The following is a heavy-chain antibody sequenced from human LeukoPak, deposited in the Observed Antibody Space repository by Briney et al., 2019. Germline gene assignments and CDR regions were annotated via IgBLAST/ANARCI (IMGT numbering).Heavy chain of an antibody. D-gene: IGHD6-19*01. CDR2: IYYSGST. CDR1: GGSISSYY. V-gene: IGHV4-59*01. CDR3: AREIGSGVRFDP. Sequence: SETLSLTCTVSGGSISSYYWSWIRQPPGKGLERIGYIYYSGSTNYNPSLKSRVTISVDTSKNQFSLKLSSVTAADTAVYYCAREIGSGVRFDPWGQGTLVTVSS. J-gene: IGHJ5*02.